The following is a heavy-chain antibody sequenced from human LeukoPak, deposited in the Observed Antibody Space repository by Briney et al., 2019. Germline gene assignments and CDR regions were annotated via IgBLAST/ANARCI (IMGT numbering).Heavy chain of an antibody. Sequence: ASVKVSCKASGYTFTGYYMHWVRQAPGQGLEWMGWINPNSGGTNYAQKFQGRVTMTRDTSISTAYMELSRLRSDDTAVYYCARGTPCDFWSGYYTGPDAFDIWGQGTMVTVSS. CDR1: GYTFTGYY. D-gene: IGHD3-3*01. J-gene: IGHJ3*02. V-gene: IGHV1-2*02. CDR2: INPNSGGT. CDR3: ARGTPCDFWSGYYTGPDAFDI.